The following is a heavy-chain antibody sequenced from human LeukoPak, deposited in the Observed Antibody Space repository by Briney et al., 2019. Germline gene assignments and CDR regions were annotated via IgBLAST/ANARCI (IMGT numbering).Heavy chain of an antibody. D-gene: IGHD3-10*01. Sequence: ASVTVSCTASGYTFTSYYMHWVRQAPGQGLEWMGIINPSGGSTSCAQKFQGRGTMTRDTSTSTVYMELRSLRSDDTAVYYCARGRFKPSMDVWGQGTTVTVSS. J-gene: IGHJ6*02. CDR1: GYTFTSYY. CDR3: ARGRFKPSMDV. V-gene: IGHV1-46*01. CDR2: INPSGGST.